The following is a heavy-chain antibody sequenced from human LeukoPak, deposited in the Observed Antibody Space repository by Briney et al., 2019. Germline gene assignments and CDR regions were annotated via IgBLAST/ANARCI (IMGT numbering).Heavy chain of an antibody. D-gene: IGHD5-18*01. J-gene: IGHJ4*02. CDR3: ARGYTYDYSLY. V-gene: IGHV1-24*01. CDR2: FDPEDGAR. Sequence: GASVKVSCKVSGDTVTGFSIHWVRQAPGHGLEWMGGFDPEDGARIFAQKFQGRVTMTEDTSTDTAYMDLSSLRSEDTAVYYCARGYTYDYSLYWGQGTLVTVFS. CDR1: GDTVTGFS.